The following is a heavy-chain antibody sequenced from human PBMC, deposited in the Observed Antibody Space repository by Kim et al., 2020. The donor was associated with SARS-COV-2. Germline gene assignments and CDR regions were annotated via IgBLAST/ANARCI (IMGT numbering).Heavy chain of an antibody. CDR1: GGFFDGYY. CDR3: ARGRGSNSRSDMDA. D-gene: IGHD3-10*01. CDR2: INRSGGT. J-gene: IGHJ6*04. Sequence: SETLSLTCAVSGGFFDGYYWSWIRQTPGKGLEWIGEINRSGGTNDNSPLKSRVTISADMSKNHLSLNLTSVTAADTAVYYCARGRGSNSRSDMDAWGGGISLTVPS. V-gene: IGHV4-34*01.